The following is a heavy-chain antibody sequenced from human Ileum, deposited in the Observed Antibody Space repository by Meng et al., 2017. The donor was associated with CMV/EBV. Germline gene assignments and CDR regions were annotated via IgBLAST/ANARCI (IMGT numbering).Heavy chain of an antibody. Sequence: VSCKASGYTFTRYVMNWVRQAPGQGLEWIGWINTNTGNPLYAQGFTGRFVFSLDTSVSTAYLQISSLKAEDTAVYYCARDQPGEGADYWGQGTLVPSPQ. D-gene: IGHD7-27*01. J-gene: IGHJ4*02. V-gene: IGHV7-4-1*02. CDR2: INTNTGNP. CDR1: GYTFTRYV. CDR3: ARDQPGEGADY.